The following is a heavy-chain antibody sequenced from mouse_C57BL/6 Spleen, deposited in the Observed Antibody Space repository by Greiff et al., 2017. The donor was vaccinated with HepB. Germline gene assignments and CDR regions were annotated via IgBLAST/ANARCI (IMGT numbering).Heavy chain of an antibody. D-gene: IGHD1-1*01. Sequence: QVQLKQPGAELVKPGASVKLSCKASGYTFTSYWMQWVKQRPGQGLEWIGEIDPSDSYTNYNQKFKGKATLTVDTSSSTAYMQLSSLTSEDSAVYYCARYGGTSTYWGQGTTLTVSS. V-gene: IGHV1-50*01. J-gene: IGHJ2*01. CDR2: IDPSDSYT. CDR1: GYTFTSYW. CDR3: ARYGGTSTY.